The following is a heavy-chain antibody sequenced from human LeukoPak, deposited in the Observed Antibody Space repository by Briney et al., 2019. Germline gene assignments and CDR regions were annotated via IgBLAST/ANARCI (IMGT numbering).Heavy chain of an antibody. CDR2: VSSSSSFI. V-gene: IGHV3-21*01. J-gene: IGHJ4*02. D-gene: IGHD3-10*01. Sequence: GGSLRLSCAASGFSFSSHSMNWVRQAPGKGLEWVSSVSSSSSFIYYADSVKGRFTISRDNAKKSLYLQMNSLRAEDTAVYYCARDRVSGFGPDYWGQGTLVTVSS. CDR1: GFSFSSHS. CDR3: ARDRVSGFGPDY.